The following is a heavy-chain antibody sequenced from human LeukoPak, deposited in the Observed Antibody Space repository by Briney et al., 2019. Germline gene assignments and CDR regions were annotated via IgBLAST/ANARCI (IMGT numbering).Heavy chain of an antibody. CDR1: GGTFSSYA. CDR3: ARDLRVVVAASAYYYYYGMDV. Sequence: GSSVKVSCKASGGTFSSYAISWVRQAPGQGLEWMGGIIPIFGTANYAQKFQGRVTITADESTSTAYMELSSLRSEDTAVYYCARDLRVVVAASAYYYYYGMDVWGQGTTVTVSS. J-gene: IGHJ6*02. V-gene: IGHV1-69*01. CDR2: IIPIFGTA. D-gene: IGHD2-15*01.